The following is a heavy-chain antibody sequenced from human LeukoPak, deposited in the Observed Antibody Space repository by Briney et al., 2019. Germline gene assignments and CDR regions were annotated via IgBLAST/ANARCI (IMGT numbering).Heavy chain of an antibody. Sequence: SGRSLRLSCAASGFTFSSYGMHWVRQAPGKGLEWVAVISYDGSNKYYADSVKGRFTISRDNSKNTLYLQMNSLRAEDTAVYYCAKLATSGYPDYWGQGTPVTVSS. D-gene: IGHD3-22*01. V-gene: IGHV3-30*18. J-gene: IGHJ4*02. CDR3: AKLATSGYPDY. CDR2: ISYDGSNK. CDR1: GFTFSSYG.